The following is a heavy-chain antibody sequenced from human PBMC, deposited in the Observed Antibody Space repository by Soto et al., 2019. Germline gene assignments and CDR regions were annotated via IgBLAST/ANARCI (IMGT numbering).Heavy chain of an antibody. CDR2: INHSGST. J-gene: IGHJ4*02. CDR3: ARGSLDYDSYFDY. D-gene: IGHD3-22*01. V-gene: IGHV4-34*01. Sequence: PSETLSLTCAVYGGSFSGYYWSWIRQPPGKGLEWIGEINHSGSTNYNPSLKSRVTISVDTSKNQFSLKLSSVTAADTAVYYCARGSLDYDSYFDYWGQGTLVTVSS. CDR1: GGSFSGYY.